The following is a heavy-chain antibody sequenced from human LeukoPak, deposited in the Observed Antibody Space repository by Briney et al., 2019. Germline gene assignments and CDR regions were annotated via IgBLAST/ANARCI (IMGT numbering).Heavy chain of an antibody. CDR2: INPSGGST. CDR3: ARKVRGVIRTSYFDY. V-gene: IGHV1-46*01. Sequence: ASVKVSCKASGYTFTSYYMHWVRQAPGQGLEWMGIINPSGGSTSYAQKFQGRVTMTRDMSTSTVYMELSSLRSEDTAVYYCARKVRGVIRTSYFDYWGQGTLVTVSS. CDR1: GYTFTSYY. D-gene: IGHD3-10*01. J-gene: IGHJ4*02.